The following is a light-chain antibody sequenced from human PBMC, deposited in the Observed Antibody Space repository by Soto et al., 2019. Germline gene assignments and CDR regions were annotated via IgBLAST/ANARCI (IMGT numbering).Light chain of an antibody. J-gene: IGKJ2*01. CDR2: AAS. Sequence: DIQMTQSPSSLSASVGDRVTITCRASQGISNYLAWYQQKPGKVPKLLIYAASALQSGVPYRFSGSGSGTDVTLTISSLQPEDVATYYYQKDNSAPHTFGQGTKLEIK. CDR3: QKDNSAPHT. V-gene: IGKV1-27*01. CDR1: QGISNY.